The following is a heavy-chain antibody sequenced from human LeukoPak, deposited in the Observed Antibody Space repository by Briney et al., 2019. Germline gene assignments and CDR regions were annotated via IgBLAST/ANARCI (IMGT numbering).Heavy chain of an antibody. Sequence: SETLSLTCAISGGSISGTPYYWGWIRQPPGMGLEWIWSIYYSGIPYYNPSLKSRPTISVDTSKNQFSLKLTSVTAADTAVYYCARASTIFGHFAYWGRGTLVTVSS. CDR1: GGSISGTPYY. CDR2: IYYSGIP. D-gene: IGHD3-3*01. J-gene: IGHJ4*02. V-gene: IGHV4-39*07. CDR3: ARASTIFGHFAY.